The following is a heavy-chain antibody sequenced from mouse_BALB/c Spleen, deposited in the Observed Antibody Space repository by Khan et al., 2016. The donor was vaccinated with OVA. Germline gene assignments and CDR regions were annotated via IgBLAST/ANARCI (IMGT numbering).Heavy chain of an antibody. Sequence: EVELVESGGGLVKPGGSLKLSCAASGFTFSSYAVSWVRQTPEKRLEWVATINSDGAYTYYPDSVKGRFTISRDNAMNTLYLQLSSMGSDDTAMYYCARHNIDPFAYWGQGTLVTVSA. CDR2: INSDGAYT. V-gene: IGHV5-9-3*01. J-gene: IGHJ3*01. CDR1: GFTFSSYA. CDR3: ARHNIDPFAY.